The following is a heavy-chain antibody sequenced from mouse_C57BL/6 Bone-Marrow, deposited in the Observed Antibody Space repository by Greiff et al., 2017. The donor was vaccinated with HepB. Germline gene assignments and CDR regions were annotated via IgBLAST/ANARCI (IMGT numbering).Heavy chain of an antibody. V-gene: IGHV1-39*01. CDR1: GYSFTDYN. CDR2: INPNYGTT. D-gene: IGHD2-5*01. J-gene: IGHJ3*01. Sequence: EVQLQQSGPELVKPGASVKISCKASGYSFTDYNMNWVKQSNGKSLEWIGVINPNYGTTCYNQKFKGKATLTVDQSSSTAYMQLNSLTSEDYAVYYCARSAYYSNYVFAYWGQGTLVTVSA. CDR3: ARSAYYSNYVFAY.